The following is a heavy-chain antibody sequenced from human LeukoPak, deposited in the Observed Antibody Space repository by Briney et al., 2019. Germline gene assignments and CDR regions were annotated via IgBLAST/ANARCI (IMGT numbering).Heavy chain of an antibody. J-gene: IGHJ4*02. CDR2: IKQDGSEK. D-gene: IGHD3-16*01. Sequence: GGSLRLSCVASGFTFSSYWMSWVRQAPGKGLEWVANIKQDGSEKYYVGSVKGRFTISRDNAKNSLFLQMSSLRAEDTAVYYCARVGESSYGGRVFDYWGQGSLVTVSS. CDR1: GFTFSSYW. V-gene: IGHV3-7*03. CDR3: ARVGESSYGGRVFDY.